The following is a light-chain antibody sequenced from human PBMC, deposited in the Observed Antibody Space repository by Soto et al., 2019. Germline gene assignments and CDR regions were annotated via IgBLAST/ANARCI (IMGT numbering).Light chain of an antibody. V-gene: IGKV1-39*01. CDR3: QQSYSTPYS. CDR2: AAS. Sequence: DIPMTQSPSSLSASAGDRVTITCRASRSISTSLSWYQQEPGRAPKLLIYAASSLQSGVPSRFSGSGSGTDFTLTINNLQPEDFATYYCQQSYSTPYSFGPGTRLEIK. J-gene: IGKJ2*03. CDR1: RSISTS.